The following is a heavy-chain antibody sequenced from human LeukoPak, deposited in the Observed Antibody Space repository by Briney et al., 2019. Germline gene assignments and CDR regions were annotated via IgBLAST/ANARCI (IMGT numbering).Heavy chain of an antibody. Sequence: PSETLSLTCTVSGGSVNYYFWSWIRQPPGKGLEWIGYIYYSGSTNYNPSLKSRVTISVDTSKNHFSLKLSSVTAADPAVYYCARTTEGGYTYDYFYYYYMDVWGKGTTVTISS. J-gene: IGHJ6*03. V-gene: IGHV4-59*02. CDR2: IYYSGST. CDR1: GGSVNYYF. CDR3: ARTTEGGYTYDYFYYYYMDV. D-gene: IGHD5-18*01.